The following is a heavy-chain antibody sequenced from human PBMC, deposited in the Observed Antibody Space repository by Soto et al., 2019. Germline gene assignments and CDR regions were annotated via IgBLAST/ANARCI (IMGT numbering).Heavy chain of an antibody. CDR2: IIPIFGTA. Sequence: SVKVSCKASGGTFSSYAISWVRQAPGQGLEWMGGIIPIFGTANYAQKFQGRVTITADESTSTAYMELRSLRSDDTAMYFCAISHLEFFFFDYGGREPLVTVPS. V-gene: IGHV1-69*13. D-gene: IGHD1-1*01. J-gene: IGHJ4*02. CDR1: GGTFSSYA. CDR3: AISHLEFFFFDY.